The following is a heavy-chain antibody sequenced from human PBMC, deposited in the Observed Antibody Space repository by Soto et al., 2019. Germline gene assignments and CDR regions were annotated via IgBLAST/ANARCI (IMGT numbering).Heavy chain of an antibody. V-gene: IGHV1-69*12. CDR3: ASGIQLWLRRINNGYSG. CDR2: IIPMFGTA. CDR1: GGTFSTYA. J-gene: IGHJ4*02. Sequence: QVQLVQSGAEVKKPESSVKVSCKAPGGTFSTYAISWVRQAPGQGLEWMGGIIPMFGTANYAQRFQDRVTITADESKITVYMELSSLRSEDTAVYFCASGIQLWLRRINNGYSGWGQGTLVTVSS. D-gene: IGHD5-18*01.